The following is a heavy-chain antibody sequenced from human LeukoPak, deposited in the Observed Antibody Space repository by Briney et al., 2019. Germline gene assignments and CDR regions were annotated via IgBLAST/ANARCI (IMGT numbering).Heavy chain of an antibody. V-gene: IGHV4-39*07. Sequence: PSETLSLTCTVSGGSISSSSYYWGWIRQPPGKGLEWIGSIYYSGSTYYNPSLKSRVTISVDTSKNQFSLKLSSVTAADTAVYYCARDNYGGNYNGVDVWGQGTTVTVSS. D-gene: IGHD4-23*01. CDR1: GGSISSSSYY. CDR2: IYYSGST. J-gene: IGHJ6*02. CDR3: ARDNYGGNYNGVDV.